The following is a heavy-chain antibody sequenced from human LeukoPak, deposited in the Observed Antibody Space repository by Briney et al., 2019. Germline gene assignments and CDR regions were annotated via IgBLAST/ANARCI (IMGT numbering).Heavy chain of an antibody. D-gene: IGHD6-19*01. Sequence: PGGSLRLSCVASGFTFSSYAMSWVRQAPGKGLEWVSGISGSGGSANYADSVKGRFTISRDNSKNTLYLQMNSLRAEDTAVYYCAKDSFLGSSGWYYFDYWGQGALVTVSS. CDR2: ISGSGGSA. CDR3: AKDSFLGSSGWYYFDY. J-gene: IGHJ4*02. V-gene: IGHV3-23*01. CDR1: GFTFSSYA.